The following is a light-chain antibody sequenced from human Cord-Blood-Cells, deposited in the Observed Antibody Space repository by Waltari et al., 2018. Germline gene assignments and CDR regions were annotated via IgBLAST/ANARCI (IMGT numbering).Light chain of an antibody. J-gene: IGKJ1*01. CDR3: QQSYSTPWT. Sequence: DIQMTQSPCSLSASVGDRVTITCRASQSMSSHLNWYQQKPGKALKLLIYAASSLQSGVPLKFSGSGSGTEFTCTISSLQTEGIAAYACQQSYSTPWTFGQATKVEIK. V-gene: IGKV1-39*01. CDR2: AAS. CDR1: QSMSSH.